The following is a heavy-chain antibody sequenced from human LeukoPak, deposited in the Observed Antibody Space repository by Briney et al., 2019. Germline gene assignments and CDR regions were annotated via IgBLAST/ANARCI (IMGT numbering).Heavy chain of an antibody. J-gene: IGHJ4*02. CDR1: GFTFNSFG. Sequence: PGGSLRLSCAASGFTFNSFGMHWVRQAPGKGLEWVAVISYDGSNKYFADSVKGRFTVSRDNPKNTLYLQMNSLRTEDTAVYYCAKDLPDRYSLEYWGQGTMVTVPS. V-gene: IGHV3-30*18. CDR2: ISYDGSNK. CDR3: AKDLPDRYSLEY. D-gene: IGHD2-15*01.